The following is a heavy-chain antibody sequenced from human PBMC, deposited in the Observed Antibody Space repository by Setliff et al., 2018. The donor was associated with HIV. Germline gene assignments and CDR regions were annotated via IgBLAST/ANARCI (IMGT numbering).Heavy chain of an antibody. CDR3: AKRWGYSYGMDV. V-gene: IGHV3-23*01. CDR1: GFTFSSAW. J-gene: IGHJ6*02. CDR2: ISDSGGST. Sequence: GSLRLSCAASGFTFSSAWMIWVRQAPGKGLDWVSGISDSGGSTDYADSVKGRFTISRDNSKNTLFLQMNSLRAEDTAVYFCAKRWGYSYGMDVWGQGTLVTVSS. D-gene: IGHD5-18*01.